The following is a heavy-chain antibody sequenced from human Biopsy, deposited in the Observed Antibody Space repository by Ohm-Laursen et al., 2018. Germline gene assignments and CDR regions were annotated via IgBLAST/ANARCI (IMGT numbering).Heavy chain of an antibody. CDR1: GKTFSDYQ. Sequence: QTLSLTCTVFGKTFSDYQWSWIRQPPGKGLEWIGQINQAGTTNYNPSLKSRVSISADASKYEFSLRLTSVTAADTAVYLCGNEVHGRDYWGLGAQVTVSS. CDR3: GNEVHGRDY. D-gene: IGHD2-15*01. J-gene: IGHJ4*02. CDR2: INQAGTT. V-gene: IGHV4-34*08.